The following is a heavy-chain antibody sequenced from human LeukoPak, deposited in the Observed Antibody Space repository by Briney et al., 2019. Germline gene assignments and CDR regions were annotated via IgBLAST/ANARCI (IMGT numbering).Heavy chain of an antibody. Sequence: GGSLRLSCAASGFTFANYAMNWVRQAPEKGLEWISGISGSGGSTYYADSVKGRFTISRDNSRNTLYLQMNSLRAEDTAVYYCAKERISYYSYFDYWGQGTLVTVSS. CDR2: ISGSGGST. CDR3: AKERISYYSYFDY. D-gene: IGHD3-10*01. CDR1: GFTFANYA. V-gene: IGHV3-23*01. J-gene: IGHJ4*02.